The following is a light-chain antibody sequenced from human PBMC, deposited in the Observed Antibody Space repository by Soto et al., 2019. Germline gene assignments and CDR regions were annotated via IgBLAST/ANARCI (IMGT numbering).Light chain of an antibody. V-gene: IGKV1-5*03. CDR1: QSISSW. J-gene: IGKJ1*01. Sequence: DIQMPQSPSTLSASVGDRVTITCRASQSISSWLAWYQQKPGKAPKLLIYKAFSLESGVPSRFSGSGSGTGFTLTISSLQPDDFATYYCQQFNNYPSTFGQGTRVESK. CDR2: KAF. CDR3: QQFNNYPST.